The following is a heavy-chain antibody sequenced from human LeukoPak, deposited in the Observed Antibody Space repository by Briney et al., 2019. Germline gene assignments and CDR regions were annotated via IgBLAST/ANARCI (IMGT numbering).Heavy chain of an antibody. CDR1: GYTFTHYA. CDR3: ARGGPNPSGWHLDN. J-gene: IGHJ4*02. V-gene: IGHV1-3*01. D-gene: IGHD6-19*01. Sequence: ASVKVSCKASGYTFTHYALHWVRQAPGQRLQWMGCIDGDSGKTQYSPNFQGTITITRDTFANTAYIEVRSLRSEDTAVYYCARGGPNPSGWHLDNWGQGTLVTVSS. CDR2: IDGDSGKT.